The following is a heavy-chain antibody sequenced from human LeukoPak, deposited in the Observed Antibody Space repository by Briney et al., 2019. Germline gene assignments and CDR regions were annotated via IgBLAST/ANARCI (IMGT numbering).Heavy chain of an antibody. CDR1: GGSISSYY. D-gene: IGHD4-11*01. Sequence: SETLSLTCTVSGGSISSYYWSWIRQPPGKGLVWIGYIYTSGSTNYNPSLKSRVTISVDTTKNQFSLKLSSVTAADTAVYYCARLLSNYDGFDYWGQGTLVTVSS. CDR3: ARLLSNYDGFDY. CDR2: IYTSGST. J-gene: IGHJ4*02. V-gene: IGHV4-4*09.